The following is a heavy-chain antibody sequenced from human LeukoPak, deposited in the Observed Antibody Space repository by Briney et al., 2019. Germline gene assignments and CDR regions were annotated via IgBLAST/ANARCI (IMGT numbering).Heavy chain of an antibody. V-gene: IGHV4-4*07. D-gene: IGHD6-13*01. Sequence: SETLSLTYTVSVGSISSYYWSWIRQPAGKGLEWIGRIYTSGSTNYNPSLKSRVTMSVDTSKNQFSLKLSSVTAADTAVYYCARRTGIAGRAFDIWGQGTMVTVSS. CDR2: IYTSGST. J-gene: IGHJ3*02. CDR3: ARRTGIAGRAFDI. CDR1: VGSISSYY.